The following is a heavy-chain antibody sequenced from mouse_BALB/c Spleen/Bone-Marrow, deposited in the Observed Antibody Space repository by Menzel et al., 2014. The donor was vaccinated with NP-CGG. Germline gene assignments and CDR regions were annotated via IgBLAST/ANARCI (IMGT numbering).Heavy chain of an antibody. CDR2: INPASSTI. V-gene: IGHV4-1*02. D-gene: IGHD1-2*01. CDR1: GFDFSRYW. J-gene: IGHJ3*01. Sequence: DVKLVESGGGLVQPGGSLKLSCAASGFDFSRYWMTWVRQAPGKGLEWIGEINPASSTINYTPSLKDKFIISRDIAKNTLYLQMSRVRSEDTALYYCAKNYYYGYVAYWGQGTLVTVSA. CDR3: AKNYYYGYVAY.